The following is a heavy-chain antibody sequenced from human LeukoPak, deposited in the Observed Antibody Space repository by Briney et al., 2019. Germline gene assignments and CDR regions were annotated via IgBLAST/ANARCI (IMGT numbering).Heavy chain of an antibody. J-gene: IGHJ4*02. CDR2: ISYDGSNK. CDR1: GFTFSSYG. D-gene: IGHD1-26*01. V-gene: IGHV3-33*05. CDR3: AKGKQWELPLDS. Sequence: GGSLRLSCAASGFTFSSYGMHWVRQAPGKGLEWVAVISYDGSNKYYADSVKGRFTISRDNSKNTLYLQMHSLRVEDTAVYKCAKGKQWELPLDSWGQGTPVTVSS.